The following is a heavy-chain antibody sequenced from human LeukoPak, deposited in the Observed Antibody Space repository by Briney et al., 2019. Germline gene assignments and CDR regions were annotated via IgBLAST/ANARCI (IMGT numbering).Heavy chain of an antibody. CDR1: GGTFSSYA. V-gene: IGHV1-69*05. J-gene: IGHJ3*02. D-gene: IGHD3-22*01. CDR3: ASVDYDSSGYSGAFDI. CDR2: IIPIFGTA. Sequence: GASVKVSCKASGGTFSSYAISWVRQAPGQGLEWMGGIIPIFGTANYAQKFQGRVTITTDESTSTAYMELSSLRSEDTAVYYCASVDYDSSGYSGAFDIWGQGTMVTVSS.